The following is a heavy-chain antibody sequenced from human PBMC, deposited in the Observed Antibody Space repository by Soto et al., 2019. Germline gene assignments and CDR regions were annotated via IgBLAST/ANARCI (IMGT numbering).Heavy chain of an antibody. Sequence: QVQLVESGGGVVQPGGSLRLSCAASEITLRSFGVQWVRQVPGEGLEWVTVISHDGGKKYYADFVKGRFTISRDNVKNTAHLQMNRVGADATALYYCAVRTISADVGAFDTWGPGTMFTVSA. CDR1: EITLRSFG. CDR2: ISHDGGKK. CDR3: AVRTISADVGAFDT. V-gene: IGHV3-30*03. D-gene: IGHD1-7*01. J-gene: IGHJ3*02.